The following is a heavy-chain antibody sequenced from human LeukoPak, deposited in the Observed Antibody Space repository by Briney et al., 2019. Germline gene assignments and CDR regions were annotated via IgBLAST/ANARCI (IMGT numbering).Heavy chain of an antibody. D-gene: IGHD2-15*01. Sequence: SVKVSCKASGGTFSSYAISWVRQAPGQGLEWMGGIIPIFGTANYAQKFQGRVTITADESTSTAYMELSSLRSEDTAVYYCARDTPYCSGGSCYAYYYYGMDVWGQGTTVTVSS. V-gene: IGHV1-69*13. J-gene: IGHJ6*02. CDR1: GGTFSSYA. CDR3: ARDTPYCSGGSCYAYYYYGMDV. CDR2: IIPIFGTA.